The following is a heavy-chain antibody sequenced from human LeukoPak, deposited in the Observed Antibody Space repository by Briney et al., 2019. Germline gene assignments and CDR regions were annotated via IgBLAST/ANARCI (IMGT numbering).Heavy chain of an antibody. Sequence: PSETLSLTCTVSGGSISSGGYYWSWIRQHPGKGLEWIGYIYYSGSTYYNPSLKSRVTISVDTSKNQFSLKLSSVTAADTAVYYCARSNHDYGGYVGYYYYYGMDVWGQGTTVTVSS. CDR3: ARSNHDYGGYVGYYYYYGMDV. J-gene: IGHJ6*02. V-gene: IGHV4-31*03. CDR2: IYYSGST. CDR1: GGSISSGGYY. D-gene: IGHD4-17*01.